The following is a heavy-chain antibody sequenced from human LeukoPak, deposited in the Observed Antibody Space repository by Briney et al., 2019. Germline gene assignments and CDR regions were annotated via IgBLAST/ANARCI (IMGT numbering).Heavy chain of an antibody. Sequence: PGGSLRLSCAASGFTFSSYDMNWGRQPPGKGLEWIGEIYHSGSTNYNPSLKSRVTISVDKSKNQFSLKLSSVTAADTAVYYCARGRGYYDSSGYYVGFDYWGQGTLVTVSS. D-gene: IGHD3-22*01. CDR3: ARGRGYYDSSGYYVGFDY. CDR1: GFTFSSYD. CDR2: IYHSGST. V-gene: IGHV4-4*02. J-gene: IGHJ4*02.